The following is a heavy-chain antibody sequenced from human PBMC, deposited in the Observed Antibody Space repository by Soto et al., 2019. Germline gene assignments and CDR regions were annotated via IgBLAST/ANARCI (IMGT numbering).Heavy chain of an antibody. CDR2: IYYSGST. V-gene: IGHV4-61*01. CDR1: GGSVSSGSYY. Sequence: PSETLSLTCTVSGGSVSSGSYYWSWIRQPPGKGLEWIGYIYYSGSTNYNPSLKSRVTISVDTSKNQFSLKLSSVTAADTAVYYCARVTIFGVDPNYYYYGMDVRGQGTTVTVSS. J-gene: IGHJ6*02. D-gene: IGHD3-3*01. CDR3: ARVTIFGVDPNYYYYGMDV.